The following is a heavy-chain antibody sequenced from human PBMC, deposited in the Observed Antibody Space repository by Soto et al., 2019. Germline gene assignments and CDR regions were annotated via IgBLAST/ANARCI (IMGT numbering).Heavy chain of an antibody. CDR2: IIPILGIA. V-gene: IGHV1-69*02. Sequence: QVQLVQSGAEVKKPGSSVKVSCKASGGTFSSYTISWVRQAPGQGLEWMGRIIPILGIANYAQKFQGRVTITADKSPSNAYMGLGRLRSEDTAVYYCARQAGWVQHFDYWGQGTLVTVSS. D-gene: IGHD1-1*01. CDR3: ARQAGWVQHFDY. CDR1: GGTFSSYT. J-gene: IGHJ4*02.